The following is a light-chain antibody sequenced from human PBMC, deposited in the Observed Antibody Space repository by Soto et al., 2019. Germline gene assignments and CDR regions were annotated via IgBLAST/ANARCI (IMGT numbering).Light chain of an antibody. CDR1: QSVSSY. J-gene: IGKJ1*01. CDR2: DAS. CDR3: HQYGTSVGT. Sequence: EIVLTQSPATLSLSPGERATLSCRASQSVSSYLAWYQQKPGQAPRLLIYDASNRATGIPARFSGSGSGTDFTLTISRLEPEDFAVYYCHQYGTSVGTFGQGTKVDIK. V-gene: IGKV3-11*01.